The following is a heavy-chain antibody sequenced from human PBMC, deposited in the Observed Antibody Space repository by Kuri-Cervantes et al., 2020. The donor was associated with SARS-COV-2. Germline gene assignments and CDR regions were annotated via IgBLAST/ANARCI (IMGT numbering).Heavy chain of an antibody. CDR2: ISSSSSTI. J-gene: IGHJ4*02. CDR3: ARDCSSTSCYFGSAGDFDY. D-gene: IGHD2-2*01. V-gene: IGHV3-48*01. CDR1: GFTFSSYS. Sequence: GGSLRLSCAASGFTFSSYSMNWVRQAPGKGLEWVSSISSSSSTIYYADSVKGRFTISRDNAKNSLYLQMNSLRAEDTAVYYCARDCSSTSCYFGSAGDFDYWGQGTLVTVSS.